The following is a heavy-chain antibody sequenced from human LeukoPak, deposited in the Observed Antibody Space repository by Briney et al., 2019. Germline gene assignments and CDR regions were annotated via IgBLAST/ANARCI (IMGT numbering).Heavy chain of an antibody. Sequence: PGGSLRLSCAASGFTFSDYYMSWIRQAPGKGLVWVSRINSDGSSTSYADSVKGRFTISRDNAKNTLYLQMNSLRAEDTAVYYCARGTYYYYGMDVWGQETTVTVSS. CDR2: INSDGSST. J-gene: IGHJ6*02. V-gene: IGHV3-74*01. CDR3: ARGTYYYYGMDV. CDR1: GFTFSDYY.